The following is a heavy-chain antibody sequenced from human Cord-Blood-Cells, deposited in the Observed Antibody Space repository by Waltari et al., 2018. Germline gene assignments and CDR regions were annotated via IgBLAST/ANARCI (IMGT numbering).Heavy chain of an antibody. Sequence: GVKKPGSSVKVSCKASGGTFCSYAISWVRQAPGQGLEWMGGIIPIFGTANYAQKFQGRVTITADESTSTAYMELSSLRSEDTAVYYCARAGDMVRGVIMYDYWGQGTLVTVSS. D-gene: IGHD3-10*01. CDR1: GGTFCSYA. CDR3: ARAGDMVRGVIMYDY. CDR2: IIPIFGTA. V-gene: IGHV1-69*01. J-gene: IGHJ4*02.